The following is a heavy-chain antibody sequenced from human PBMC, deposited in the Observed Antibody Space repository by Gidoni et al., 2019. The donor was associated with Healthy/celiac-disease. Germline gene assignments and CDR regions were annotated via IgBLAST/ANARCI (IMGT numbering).Heavy chain of an antibody. CDR2: IGYDGSNK. V-gene: IGHV3-33*01. J-gene: IGHJ6*02. CDR3: ARDKDYGGNVRVYYYYYGMDV. Sequence: QVQLVESGGGVVQPGRSLSISCAGSGFPFISFAMPGVRQAPGTGLEWVAVIGYDGSNKYYADSVKGRFTISRDNSKNTLYLQMNSLRAEDTAVYYCARDKDYGGNVRVYYYYYGMDVWGQGTTVTVSS. CDR1: GFPFISFA. D-gene: IGHD4-17*01.